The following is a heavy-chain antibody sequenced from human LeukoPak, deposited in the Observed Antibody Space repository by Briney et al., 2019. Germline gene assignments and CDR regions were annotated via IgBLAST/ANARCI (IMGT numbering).Heavy chain of an antibody. D-gene: IGHD6-13*01. Sequence: GGSLRLSCAASGFTFSSYAMSWVRQAPGKGLEWVANIKQDGSEKYYVDSVKGRFTISRDNAKNSLYLQMNSLRAEDTAVYYCARDSAYSSSWYYYYYGMDVWGQGTTVTVSS. CDR1: GFTFSSYA. V-gene: IGHV3-7*01. CDR3: ARDSAYSSSWYYYYYGMDV. CDR2: IKQDGSEK. J-gene: IGHJ6*02.